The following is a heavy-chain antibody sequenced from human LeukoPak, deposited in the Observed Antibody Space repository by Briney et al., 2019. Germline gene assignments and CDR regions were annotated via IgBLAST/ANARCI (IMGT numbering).Heavy chain of an antibody. Sequence: GGSLRLSCAASGFPFSSYWMAWVRQAPGKGLEWVASIKQDGGETFYVDSVKGRFTISRDNAKNSLYLQMNSLRAEDTAVYYCARDSNGYSYGVYPGSFFDYWGQGTLVTVSS. J-gene: IGHJ4*02. CDR2: IKQDGGET. CDR1: GFPFSSYW. V-gene: IGHV3-7*01. CDR3: ARDSNGYSYGVYPGSFFDY. D-gene: IGHD5-18*01.